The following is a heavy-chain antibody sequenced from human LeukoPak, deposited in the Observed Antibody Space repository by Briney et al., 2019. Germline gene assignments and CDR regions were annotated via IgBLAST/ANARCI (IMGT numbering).Heavy chain of an antibody. Sequence: GESLKISCVGSGYSFSNYWIGWVRQMPGKGLERMGIIYPGDYETRYSPSFQGLVTISVDKSISTAYLQWSSLKASDTAMYYCAIPPGYCGNDCSFDHWGQGTLVTVSS. D-gene: IGHD2-21*02. J-gene: IGHJ4*02. CDR1: GYSFSNYW. V-gene: IGHV5-51*01. CDR3: AIPPGYCGNDCSFDH. CDR2: IYPGDYET.